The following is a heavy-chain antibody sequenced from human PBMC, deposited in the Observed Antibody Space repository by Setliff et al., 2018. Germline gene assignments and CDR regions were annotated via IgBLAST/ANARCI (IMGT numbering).Heavy chain of an antibody. D-gene: IGHD3-3*01. CDR1: GYTFSRYW. CDR2: IKQDGSEK. Sequence: PGGSLRLSCAASGYTFSRYWMSWVRQAPGKGLEWVANIKQDGSEKYYVDSVKGRFTISRDNAKNSLYLQMNSLRAEDTAVYYCARDRAEYYDFWSGRNYYYYYMDVWGKGTTVTVSS. J-gene: IGHJ6*03. CDR3: ARDRAEYYDFWSGRNYYYYYMDV. V-gene: IGHV3-7*01.